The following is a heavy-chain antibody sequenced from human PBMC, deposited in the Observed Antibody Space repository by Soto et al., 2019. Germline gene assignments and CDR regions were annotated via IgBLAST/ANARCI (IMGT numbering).Heavy chain of an antibody. CDR3: ARVVIAARSRYYYYMDV. J-gene: IGHJ6*03. V-gene: IGHV1-18*01. CDR2: ISAYNGNT. CDR1: GYTFTSYG. D-gene: IGHD6-13*01. Sequence: ASVKVSCKASGYTFTSYGISWVRQAPGQGLEWMGWISAYNGNTNYAQKLQGRVTMTTDTSTSTAYMELRSLRSDDTAVYYCARVVIAARSRYYYYMDVWGKGTTVTVSS.